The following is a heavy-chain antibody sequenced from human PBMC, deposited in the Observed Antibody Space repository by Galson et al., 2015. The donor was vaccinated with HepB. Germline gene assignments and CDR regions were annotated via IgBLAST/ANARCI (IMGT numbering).Heavy chain of an antibody. CDR2: ISGSGAST. Sequence: SLRLSCAASGFIFTSYAMSWVRQAPGKGLEWVAGISGSGASTYYADSVKGRFTISRDNSKTTLYLQMNSLRDDDTAVYYCAKGPTDHKLVWFRELLQTEYWGQGTLVTVSS. D-gene: IGHD3-10*01. CDR3: AKGPTDHKLVWFRELLQTEY. J-gene: IGHJ4*02. V-gene: IGHV3-23*01. CDR1: GFIFTSYA.